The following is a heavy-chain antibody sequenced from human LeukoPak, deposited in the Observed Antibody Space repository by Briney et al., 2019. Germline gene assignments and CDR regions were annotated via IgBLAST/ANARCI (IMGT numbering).Heavy chain of an antibody. CDR1: GGSISSGSYY. Sequence: SETLSLTCTVSGGSISSGSYYWSWSRQPAGKGLGWSGRIYTSGSTNYNPSLKSRVTISVDTSKNQFSLKLSSVTAADTAVYYCARDGHALEDYYYMDVWGKGTTVTVSS. V-gene: IGHV4-61*02. CDR2: IYTSGST. CDR3: ARDGHALEDYYYMDV. D-gene: IGHD5-24*01. J-gene: IGHJ6*03.